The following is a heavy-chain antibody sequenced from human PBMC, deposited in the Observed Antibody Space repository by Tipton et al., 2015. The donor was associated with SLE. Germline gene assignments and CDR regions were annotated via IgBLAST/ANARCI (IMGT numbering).Heavy chain of an antibody. V-gene: IGHV4-39*01. D-gene: IGHD3-3*01. Sequence: TLSLTCTVSGGSISSSSYYWGWIRQPPGKGLEWIGSIYYSGSTYYNPSLKSRVTISVDTSKNQFSLKLSSVTAADTAVYYCARRDFWSGEFDYWGQGTLVTVSS. CDR3: ARRDFWSGEFDY. CDR2: IYYSGST. CDR1: GGSISSSSYY. J-gene: IGHJ4*02.